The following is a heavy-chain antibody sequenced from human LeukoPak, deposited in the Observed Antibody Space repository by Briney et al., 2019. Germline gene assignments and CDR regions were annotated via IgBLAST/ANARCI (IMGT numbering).Heavy chain of an antibody. CDR3: ARAISNDDNSGYYY. CDR1: GGSISSYY. V-gene: IGHV4-4*07. CDR2: IYASGST. D-gene: IGHD3-22*01. J-gene: IGHJ4*02. Sequence: SETLSLTCTVSGGSISSYYWSWIRQRAGKGLEWIGRIYASGSTKYNPSLKSRVTMSVDTSKNQFSLKLSSVTAADTAVYYCARAISNDDNSGYYYWGQGTLVTVSS.